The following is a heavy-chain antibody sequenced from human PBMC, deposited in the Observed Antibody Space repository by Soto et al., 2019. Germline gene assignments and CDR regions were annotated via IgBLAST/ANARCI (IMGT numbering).Heavy chain of an antibody. D-gene: IGHD6-19*01. J-gene: IGHJ4*02. CDR3: VSINAGGWYYFDY. Sequence: SLTCAVSCGSVRGSYYYWAWLRQSPGKGLEWIGSVYYSGSSYYSPSLKSRVTMSVDSSKNHFSLILDSVTAADTAVYYCVSINAGGWYYFDYWGQGILVTVSS. CDR1: CGSVRGSYYY. CDR2: VYYSGSS. V-gene: IGHV4-39*02.